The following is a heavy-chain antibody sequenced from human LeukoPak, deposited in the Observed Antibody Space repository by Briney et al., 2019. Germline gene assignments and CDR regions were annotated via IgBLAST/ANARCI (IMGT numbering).Heavy chain of an antibody. D-gene: IGHD3-10*01. CDR2: INPNSGGT. CDR1: GYTFTGYY. Sequence: ASVKVSCKASGYTFTGYYMHWVRQAPGQGLEWMGWINPNSGGTNYAQKFQGRVTMTRDTSISTAYMELSRLRSDDTAVYYCARDFRWDYGSGLNGDYWGQGTLVTVSS. J-gene: IGHJ4*02. V-gene: IGHV1-2*02. CDR3: ARDFRWDYGSGLNGDY.